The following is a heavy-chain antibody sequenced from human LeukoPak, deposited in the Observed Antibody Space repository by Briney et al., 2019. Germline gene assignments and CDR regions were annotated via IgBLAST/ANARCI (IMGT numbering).Heavy chain of an antibody. V-gene: IGHV3-21*01. CDR1: GFTFSSYS. D-gene: IGHD4-17*01. J-gene: IGHJ4*02. CDR2: ISSSSSYI. Sequence: GGSLRLSCAASGFTFSSYSMNWVRQAPGKGLEWVSSISSSSSYIYYADSVKGRFTISRDNAKNSLYLQMNSLRAEDTAAYYCARVLTTVTFDYWGQGTLVTVSS. CDR3: ARVLTTVTFDY.